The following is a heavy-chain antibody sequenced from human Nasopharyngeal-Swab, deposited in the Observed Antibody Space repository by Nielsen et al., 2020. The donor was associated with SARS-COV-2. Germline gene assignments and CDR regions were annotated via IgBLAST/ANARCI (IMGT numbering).Heavy chain of an antibody. Sequence: GESLKISCAVSEFTFSHYGMNWVRQAPGKGLEWVAVISDDGNNKYYADSVKGRFTISRDNSKNTLYLQMNSLSAEDTAVYYCAKGYGRPAPSTYFGNWGQGTLVTVSS. J-gene: IGHJ4*02. CDR1: EFTFSHYG. D-gene: IGHD2-8*01. CDR3: AKGYGRPAPSTYFGN. V-gene: IGHV3-30*18. CDR2: ISDDGNNK.